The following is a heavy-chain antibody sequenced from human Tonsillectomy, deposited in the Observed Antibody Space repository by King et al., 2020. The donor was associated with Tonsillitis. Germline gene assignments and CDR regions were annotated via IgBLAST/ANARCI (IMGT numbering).Heavy chain of an antibody. CDR1: GGTFSTYG. CDR3: ARDKRYSSGWYSNS. CDR2: IIPILDIA. D-gene: IGHD6-19*01. J-gene: IGHJ4*02. V-gene: IGHV1-69*09. Sequence: QLVQSGAEVKKPGSSVKVSCKASGGTFSTYGISWVRQAPGQGLEWMGRIIPILDIANYAQKFQGRVTITADKSTTTAYMERSSLRSEDTAVYYCARDKRYSSGWYSNSWGQGTLVTVSS.